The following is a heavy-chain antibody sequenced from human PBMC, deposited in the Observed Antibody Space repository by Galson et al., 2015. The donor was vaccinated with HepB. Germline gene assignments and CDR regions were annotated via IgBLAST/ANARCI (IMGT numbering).Heavy chain of an antibody. Sequence: SLRLSCAASGFTFSRYFMHWVRQAPGKGLDWVAVISYDGSNSYADSVKGRFTVSRDNSKNTLYLQMNSLRPEDTAVYYCVRDHGDYTPHYWGQGTLVTVSS. V-gene: IGHV3-30*04. CDR3: VRDHGDYTPHY. CDR2: ISYDGSN. J-gene: IGHJ4*02. D-gene: IGHD4-17*01. CDR1: GFTFSRYF.